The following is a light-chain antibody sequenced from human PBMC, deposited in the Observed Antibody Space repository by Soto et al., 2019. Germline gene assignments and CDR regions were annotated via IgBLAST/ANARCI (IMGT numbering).Light chain of an antibody. Sequence: IVLTHSPGTLSLSPGERATLSCRASQSVSSSYLAWYQQKPGQAPRLLIYGASSRATGIPDRFSGSGSGTEFTLSISNLQPDDFATYYCQQYNSYSWTFGQGTKVDIK. J-gene: IGKJ1*01. V-gene: IGKV3-20*01. CDR1: QSVSSSY. CDR2: GAS. CDR3: QQYNSYSWT.